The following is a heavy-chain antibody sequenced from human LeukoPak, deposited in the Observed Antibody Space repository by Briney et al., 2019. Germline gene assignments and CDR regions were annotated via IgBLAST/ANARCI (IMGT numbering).Heavy chain of an antibody. V-gene: IGHV3-21*01. Sequence: GGSLTLSCAASGFTFSSYSMNWVRQAPGKGLEWVSSISSSSSYIYYADSVKGRFTISRDNAKNSLYLQMNSLRAEDTAVYYCASNSGSRTYYFDYWGQGTLVTVSS. J-gene: IGHJ4*02. D-gene: IGHD3-10*01. CDR2: ISSSSSYI. CDR1: GFTFSSYS. CDR3: ASNSGSRTYYFDY.